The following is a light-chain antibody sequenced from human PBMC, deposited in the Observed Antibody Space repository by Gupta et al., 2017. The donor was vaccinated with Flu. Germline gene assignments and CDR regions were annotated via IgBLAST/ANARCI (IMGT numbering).Light chain of an antibody. CDR3: QQYNNWPPLT. J-gene: IGKJ4*01. V-gene: IGKV3-15*01. CDR1: QSVSSN. CDR2: GAS. Sequence: EIVMTQSPATLSVSPGERATLSCRASQSVSSNLAWYQQKPGQAPRLLIYGASTRATGSPARFSGSGSGTEFTLTISILQSEDFAVYSCQQYNNWPPLTFGGGTKVEIK.